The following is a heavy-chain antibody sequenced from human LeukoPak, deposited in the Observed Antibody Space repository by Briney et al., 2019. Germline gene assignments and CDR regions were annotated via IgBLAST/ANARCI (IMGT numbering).Heavy chain of an antibody. Sequence: ASVKVSCKASGGTFSSYAISWVRQAPGQGHEWKGRIIPIFGTANYAQKFQGRVTITADKSTSTAYMELSSLRSEDTAVYYCARDYCSSTSCYWKDAFDIWGQGTMVTVSS. CDR1: GGTFSSYA. CDR2: IIPIFGTA. V-gene: IGHV1-69*06. CDR3: ARDYCSSTSCYWKDAFDI. J-gene: IGHJ3*02. D-gene: IGHD2-2*01.